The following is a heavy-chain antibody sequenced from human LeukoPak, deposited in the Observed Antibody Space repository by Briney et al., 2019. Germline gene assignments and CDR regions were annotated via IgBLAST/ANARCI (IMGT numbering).Heavy chain of an antibody. CDR3: AREGGYCTNGVCYTVFDY. CDR2: ISYDGSNK. V-gene: IGHV3-30-3*01. CDR1: GFTFSSYA. Sequence: PGRSLRLSCAASGFTFSSYAMHWVRQAPGKGLEWVAFISYDGSNKYYEDYVNGRFTISRDNSKNTLYLQMNSLRAEDTAVYYCAREGGYCTNGVCYTVFDYWGQGTLVTVSS. D-gene: IGHD2-8*01. J-gene: IGHJ4*02.